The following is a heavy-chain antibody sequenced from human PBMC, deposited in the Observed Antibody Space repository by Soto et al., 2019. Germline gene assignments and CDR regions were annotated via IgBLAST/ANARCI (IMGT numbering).Heavy chain of an antibody. CDR2: IKSKTDGGTT. Sequence: GGSLRLSCAASGFTFSGSAMHWVRQAPGKGLEWVGRIKSKTDGGTTDYAAPVKGRFTISRDDSKNTLYLQMNSLRVDDTAIYYCARDRGYNCFDLWGQGTLVTVSS. V-gene: IGHV3-15*07. J-gene: IGHJ5*01. CDR1: GFTFSGSA. CDR3: ARDRGYNCFDL.